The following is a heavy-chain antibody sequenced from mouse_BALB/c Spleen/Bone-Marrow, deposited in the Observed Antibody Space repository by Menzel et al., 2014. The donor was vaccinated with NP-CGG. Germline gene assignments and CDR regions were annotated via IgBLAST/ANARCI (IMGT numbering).Heavy chain of an antibody. CDR2: ISYSGST. V-gene: IGHV3-2*02. J-gene: IGHJ2*01. CDR1: GYSITSDYA. Sequence: EVQGVESGPGLVKPSQSLSLTCTVTGYSITSDYAWNWIRQFPGNKLEWMGYISYSGSTSYNPSLKSRISITRDTSKNQFFLQLNSVTTEDTATYYCARYDYDVGYFDYWGQGTTPTVSS. CDR3: ARYDYDVGYFDY. D-gene: IGHD2-4*01.